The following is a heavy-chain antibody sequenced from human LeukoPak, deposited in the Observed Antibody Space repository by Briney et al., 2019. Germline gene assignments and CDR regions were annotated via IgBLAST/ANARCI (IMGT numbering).Heavy chain of an antibody. V-gene: IGHV3-33*06. CDR2: IWYDGSNK. J-gene: IGHJ6*03. Sequence: GESLKISCAASGFTFSNAWMSWVRQAPGKGLEWVAVIWYDGSNKYYADSVKGRFTISRDNSKNTLYLQMNSLRAEDTAVYYCAKMGPYYYDSSGYWNYYYYYMDVWGKGTTVTVSS. CDR3: AKMGPYYYDSSGYWNYYYYYMDV. D-gene: IGHD3-22*01. CDR1: GFTFSNAW.